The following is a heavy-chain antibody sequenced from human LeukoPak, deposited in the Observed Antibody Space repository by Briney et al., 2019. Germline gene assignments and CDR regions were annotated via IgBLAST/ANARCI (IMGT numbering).Heavy chain of an antibody. CDR2: IHNSGRT. Sequence: PSETLSLTCSVCGGSVSSYYWSWLRQSAGKGLEWIGCIHNSGRTNYNPSLKSRVTGFVDTSKNQVSLRLSSVTAADTAVYYCARHGTISSESYFDYWGQGALVTVSS. CDR1: GGSVSSYY. D-gene: IGHD1-14*01. J-gene: IGHJ4*02. V-gene: IGHV4-59*08. CDR3: ARHGTISSESYFDY.